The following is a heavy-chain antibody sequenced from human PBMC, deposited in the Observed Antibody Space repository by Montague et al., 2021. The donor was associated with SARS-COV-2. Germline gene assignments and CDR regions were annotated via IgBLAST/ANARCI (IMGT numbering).Heavy chain of an antibody. Sequence: SLRLSCAASGFTFSSYSMNWVRQAPGKGLEWVSSISSSSSYIYYADPVKGRFTISRDNAKNSLYLQMNSLRAEDTAVYYCARDPLDYGLWSSGSYYNAYYYYYGMDVWGQGTTVTVSS. D-gene: IGHD3-10*01. V-gene: IGHV3-21*01. CDR2: ISSSSSYI. CDR3: ARDPLDYGLWSSGSYYNAYYYYYGMDV. CDR1: GFTFSSYS. J-gene: IGHJ6*02.